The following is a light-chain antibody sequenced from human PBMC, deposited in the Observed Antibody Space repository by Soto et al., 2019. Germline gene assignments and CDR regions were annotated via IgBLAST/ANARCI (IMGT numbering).Light chain of an antibody. CDR1: SSDIGAYNY. J-gene: IGLJ1*01. CDR3: SAYTVSRTYV. Sequence: QSVLTQPASVSGSPGQSITISCTGSSSDIGAYNYVSWFQQYPGKAPKLIISEVSNRPSGVSNRFSGSKSGTAASLAISGLQTEDEDDYYCSAYTVSRTYVFGAGTKVTVL. V-gene: IGLV2-14*01. CDR2: EVS.